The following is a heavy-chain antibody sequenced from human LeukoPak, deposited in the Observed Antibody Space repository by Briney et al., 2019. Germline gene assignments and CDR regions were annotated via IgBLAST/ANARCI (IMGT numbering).Heavy chain of an antibody. V-gene: IGHV4-34*01. Sequence: PSETLSLTCAVYGGSFSGYYWSWIRQPPGKGLEWIGEINHSGSTNYNPSLKSRVTISVDTSKNQFSLKLSPVTAADTAVYYCARVLYYDYVWGSYRSPRNWFDPWGQGTLSPSPQ. J-gene: IGHJ5*02. CDR1: GGSFSGYY. CDR3: ARVLYYDYVWGSYRSPRNWFDP. D-gene: IGHD3-16*02. CDR2: INHSGST.